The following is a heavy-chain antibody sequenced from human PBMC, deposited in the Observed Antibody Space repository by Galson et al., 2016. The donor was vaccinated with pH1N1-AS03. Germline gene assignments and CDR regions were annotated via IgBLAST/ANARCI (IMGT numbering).Heavy chain of an antibody. CDR1: GFTFSNLP. CDR3: AKEYRFWNVDPCYTAVFDH. CDR2: ISHTGENT. V-gene: IGHV3-23*01. J-gene: IGHJ4*02. Sequence: SLRLSCAASGFTFSNLPMSWVRQAPGRGLEWVSAISHTGENTYFADSVKGRFTISRDNSENTLFLQMNSLRAEDTALYYCAKEYRFWNVDPCYTAVFDHCGQGTLVTVSS. D-gene: IGHD3-3*01.